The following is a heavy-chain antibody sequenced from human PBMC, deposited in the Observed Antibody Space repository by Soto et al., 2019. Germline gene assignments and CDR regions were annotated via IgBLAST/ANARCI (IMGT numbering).Heavy chain of an antibody. D-gene: IGHD6-19*01. Sequence: SETLSLTCTVSGASISSTISYWGWIRQPPGGGLVWIGSIYYNGNTNYNPSLKSRVTISVDTSQNQFSLKLSAVTATDTAVYYFARHVNLPLAGTGFDSWGRGTLVTVSS. J-gene: IGHJ4*02. CDR2: IYYNGNT. CDR1: GASISSTISY. CDR3: ARHVNLPLAGTGFDS. V-gene: IGHV4-39*01.